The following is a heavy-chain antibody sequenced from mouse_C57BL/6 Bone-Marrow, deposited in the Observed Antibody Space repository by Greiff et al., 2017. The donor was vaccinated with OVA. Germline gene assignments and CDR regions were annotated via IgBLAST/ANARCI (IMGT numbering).Heavy chain of an antibody. V-gene: IGHV1-61*01. Sequence: VQLQQPGAELVRPGSSVKLSCKASGYTFTSYWMDWVKQRPGQGLEWIGNIYPSDSETHYNQKFKDKATLTVDKSSSTAYMQLSSLTSEDSAVYYCALYDYDGYYFDDWGKGTTLTVSS. CDR2: IYPSDSET. D-gene: IGHD2-4*01. CDR3: ALYDYDGYYFDD. J-gene: IGHJ2*01. CDR1: GYTFTSYW.